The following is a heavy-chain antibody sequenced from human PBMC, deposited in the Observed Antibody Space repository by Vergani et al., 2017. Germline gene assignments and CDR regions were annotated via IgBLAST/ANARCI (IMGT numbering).Heavy chain of an antibody. V-gene: IGHV3-7*03. D-gene: IGHD3-10*01. J-gene: IGHJ6*02. Sequence: EVQLVESGGGLVQPGGSLRLSCAASGFTFSSYWMSWVRQAPGKGLEWVANIKQDGSEKYYVDSVKGRFTIARDNAKNSLYLQMNSLRAEDTAVYYCARASSMVRGAPYYYYYGMDVWGQGTTVTVSS. CDR2: IKQDGSEK. CDR3: ARASSMVRGAPYYYYYGMDV. CDR1: GFTFSSYW.